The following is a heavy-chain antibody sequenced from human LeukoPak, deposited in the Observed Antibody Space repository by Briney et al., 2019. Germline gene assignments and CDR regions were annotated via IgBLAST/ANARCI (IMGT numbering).Heavy chain of an antibody. D-gene: IGHD3-10*01. V-gene: IGHV4-59*08. CDR2: IYYSGST. CDR3: AKYGSGSYYWFDP. Sequence: SETLSLTCTVSGGSISSYYWSWIRQPPGKGLEWIGYIYYSGSTNYNPSLKSRVTISVDTSKNQLALKLSSVTAADTAVYYCAKYGSGSYYWFDPWGQGILVTVSS. J-gene: IGHJ5*02. CDR1: GGSISSYY.